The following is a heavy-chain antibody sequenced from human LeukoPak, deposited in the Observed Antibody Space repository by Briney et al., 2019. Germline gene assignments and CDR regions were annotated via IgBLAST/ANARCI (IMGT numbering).Heavy chain of an antibody. V-gene: IGHV3-9*01. Sequence: GMSLRLSCAASGFTFDDYAMHWVRQAPGKGLEWVSGISWNSGSIGYADSVKGRFTISRDNAKNSLYLQMNSLRAEDTALYYCAKDEGHWGQGTLVTVSS. J-gene: IGHJ4*02. CDR1: GFTFDDYA. CDR3: AKDEGH. CDR2: ISWNSGSI.